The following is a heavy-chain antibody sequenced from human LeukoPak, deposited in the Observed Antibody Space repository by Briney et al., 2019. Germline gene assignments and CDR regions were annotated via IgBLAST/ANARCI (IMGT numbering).Heavy chain of an antibody. J-gene: IGHJ5*02. CDR3: ARQLNWFDP. Sequence: SETLSLTCAVSGGSISSSSYSWAWIRQPPGKGLEWIGNFYFTGNTYYNPSLKSRVTISGDTSKNQLSLKLSSVTAADTAVYYCARQLNWFDPWGQGTLVTVSS. V-gene: IGHV4-39*01. CDR2: FYFTGNT. CDR1: GGSISSSSYS.